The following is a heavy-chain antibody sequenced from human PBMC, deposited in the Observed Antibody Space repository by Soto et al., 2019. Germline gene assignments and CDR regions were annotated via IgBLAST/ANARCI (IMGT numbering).Heavy chain of an antibody. Sequence: EVQLVQSGAEVKKPGESLKISCNGSGYSFTTYWIGWVRQMPGKGLEWMGIIYPGDSDTRNSPSFQGQVTISADKSISTAYLQWSSLKASDTALYYCARQVYNYDILAPHAFDIWGQGTMVTVSS. CDR3: ARQVYNYDILAPHAFDI. CDR1: GYSFTTYW. CDR2: IYPGDSDT. J-gene: IGHJ3*02. D-gene: IGHD3-9*01. V-gene: IGHV5-51*01.